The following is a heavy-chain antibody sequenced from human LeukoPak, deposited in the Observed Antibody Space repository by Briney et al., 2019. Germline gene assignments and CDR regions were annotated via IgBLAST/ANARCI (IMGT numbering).Heavy chain of an antibody. CDR3: ARVWELSFDY. V-gene: IGHV3-53*01. CDR1: GFTVNSNY. Sequence: GGSLRLSCAASGFTVNSNYMSWVRQAPGKGLEWVALSYTGGSPYYAESVKGRFTISRDNSQNTLYLQMNSLRAEDTAVYYCARVWELSFDYWGRGTLVTVSS. J-gene: IGHJ4*02. D-gene: IGHD1-26*01. CDR2: SYTGGSP.